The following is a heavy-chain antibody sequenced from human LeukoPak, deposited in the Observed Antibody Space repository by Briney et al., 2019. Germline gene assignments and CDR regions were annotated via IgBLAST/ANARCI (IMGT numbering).Heavy chain of an antibody. V-gene: IGHV3-30*04. CDR3: ARASEQWLYYYFDY. Sequence: GGSLRLSCAASGFTFSSYAMHWVRQAPGKGLEWVAVISYDGSNKYYADSAKGRFTISRDNSKNTLYLQVNSLRAEDTAVYYCARASEQWLYYYFDYWGQGTLVTVSS. D-gene: IGHD6-19*01. J-gene: IGHJ4*02. CDR1: GFTFSSYA. CDR2: ISYDGSNK.